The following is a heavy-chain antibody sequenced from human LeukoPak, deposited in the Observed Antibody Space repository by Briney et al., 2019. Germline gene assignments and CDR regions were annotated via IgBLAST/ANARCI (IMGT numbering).Heavy chain of an antibody. D-gene: IGHD7-27*01. V-gene: IGHV1-8*01. Sequence: ASVKVSCKASGYTFTSYDINWVRQATGQGPEWMGWMNPNSGKTGYAQKFQGRVTMTWDTSISTAYMDLSSLRSEDTAVYYCARSPTGASDIWGQGTMVTVSS. CDR2: MNPNSGKT. CDR3: ARSPTGASDI. CDR1: GYTFTSYD. J-gene: IGHJ3*02.